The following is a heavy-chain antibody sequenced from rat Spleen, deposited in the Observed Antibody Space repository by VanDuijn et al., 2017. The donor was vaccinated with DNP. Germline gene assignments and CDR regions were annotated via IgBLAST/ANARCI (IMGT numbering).Heavy chain of an antibody. CDR3: ARGNYPGINTFDY. D-gene: IGHD1-4*01. Sequence: EVQLVESGGGLVQAGRSLKLSCAASGFTFSDYNVAWVRQAPKKGLEWVACMSPTSRSSYYRDSVKGRFTVSRDDAKSTLYLQMNSLRSEDTATYYCARGNYPGINTFDYWGQGVMVTVSS. CDR1: GFTFSDYN. J-gene: IGHJ2*01. V-gene: IGHV5S23*01. CDR2: MSPTSRSS.